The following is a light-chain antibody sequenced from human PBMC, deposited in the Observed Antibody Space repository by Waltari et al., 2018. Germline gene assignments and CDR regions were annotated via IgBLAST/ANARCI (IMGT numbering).Light chain of an antibody. V-gene: IGKV1-39*01. CDR2: GAS. J-gene: IGKJ2*01. CDR3: QQSHSVPYN. CDR1: QTIQTF. Sequence: DIPVTQSPSSVSASVGDRVIITCRASQTIQTFLNWYRQRPGMAPKLLISGASTLQSGVPSRFSGRGSGSNFTLTIRNLQPEDSASYYCQQSHSVPYNFGQGTKLEIK.